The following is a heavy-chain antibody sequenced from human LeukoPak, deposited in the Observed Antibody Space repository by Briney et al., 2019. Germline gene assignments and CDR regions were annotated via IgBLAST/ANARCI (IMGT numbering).Heavy chain of an antibody. J-gene: IGHJ5*02. V-gene: IGHV4-31*03. Sequence: SQTLSLTCTVSGGSISSGGYFWTWIRQHPGKGLEWIGHIYYTGSTYHNPSLKSRVTISVDTSKNQFSLKLNSVTAADTAVYYCARGPPNTDTYCDTTSRQNWVDPWGQGTLVTVSS. CDR2: IYYTGST. CDR3: ARGPPNTDTYCDTTSRQNWVDP. D-gene: IGHD2-2*01. CDR1: GGSISSGGYF.